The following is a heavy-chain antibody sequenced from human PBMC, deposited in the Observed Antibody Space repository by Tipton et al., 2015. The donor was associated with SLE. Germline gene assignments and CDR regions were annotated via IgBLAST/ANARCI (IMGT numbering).Heavy chain of an antibody. CDR3: ARERPGDIVIAAARAFDI. J-gene: IGHJ3*02. Sequence: TLSLTCTVSGGSVSSGSYYWSWIRQPAGKGLEWIGYIYTSGSTNYNPSLKSRVSMSVDTSKNQFSLKLSSVTAADTAVYYCARERPGDIVIAAARAFDIWGQGTMVTVSS. V-gene: IGHV4-61*09. CDR2: IYTSGST. CDR1: GGSVSSGSYY. D-gene: IGHD6-13*01.